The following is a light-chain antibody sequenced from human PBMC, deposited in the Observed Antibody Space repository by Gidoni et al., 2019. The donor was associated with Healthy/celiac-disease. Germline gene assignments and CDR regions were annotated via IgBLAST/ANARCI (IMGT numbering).Light chain of an antibody. Sequence: DIVMTQSPDALAVSLGERPTINCKSSQRVLYSSNNKNYLAWYQQKPGQPPKLLIYWASTRDSGVPDRFSGSGSGTDFTLTISSLQAEDVAVYYCQQYYSIRPNFGGGTKVEIK. CDR2: WAS. J-gene: IGKJ4*01. CDR1: QRVLYSSNNKNY. V-gene: IGKV4-1*01. CDR3: QQYYSIRPN.